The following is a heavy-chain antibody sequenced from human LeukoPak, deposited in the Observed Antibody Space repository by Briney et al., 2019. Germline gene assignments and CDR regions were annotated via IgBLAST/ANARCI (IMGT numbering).Heavy chain of an antibody. D-gene: IGHD5-24*01. CDR1: GFTFSTYA. CDR3: AKKRDAFDI. Sequence: GGSLRLSCAASGFTFSTYALSWVRQAPGKRPEWVSSLTDSGGTTNYVDSVKGRFTISRDNSKNTLYLHMNSLRAEDTAMYYCAKKRDAFDIWGQGTVVAVSS. CDR2: LTDSGGTT. J-gene: IGHJ3*02. V-gene: IGHV3-23*01.